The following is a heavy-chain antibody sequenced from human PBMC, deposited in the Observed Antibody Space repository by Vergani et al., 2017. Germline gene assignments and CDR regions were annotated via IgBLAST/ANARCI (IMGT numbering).Heavy chain of an antibody. Sequence: QVQLQESGPGLVKPSQNLSLTCTVSGGSISSGDYYWSWIRQPPGKGLEWIGYIYYSGSTYYNPSLKSRVTISVDTSKNQFSLKLSSVTAADTAVYYCARVRRDDSSGYYYYYGMDVWGQGTTVTVSS. CDR1: GGSISSGDYY. V-gene: IGHV4-30-4*01. J-gene: IGHJ6*02. CDR3: ARVRRDDSSGYYYYYGMDV. CDR2: IYYSGST. D-gene: IGHD3-22*01.